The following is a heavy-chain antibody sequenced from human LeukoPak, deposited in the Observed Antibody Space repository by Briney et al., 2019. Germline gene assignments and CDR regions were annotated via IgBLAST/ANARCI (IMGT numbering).Heavy chain of an antibody. CDR2: IDPSDSYT. V-gene: IGHV5-10-1*01. D-gene: IGHD6-19*01. J-gene: IGHJ4*02. CDR3: ARGTGWTELDF. Sequence: GESLKISCKGSGYSFANNWINWVRQMPGKGLEWVGRIDPSDSYTSYSPSFQGRVTISAAKSITTAYLQWGSLNTSDSAIYFCARGTGWTELDFWGRGTLVTVSS. CDR1: GYSFANNW.